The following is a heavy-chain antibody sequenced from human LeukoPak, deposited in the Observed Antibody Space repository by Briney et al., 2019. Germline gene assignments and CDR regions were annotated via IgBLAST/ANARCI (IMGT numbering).Heavy chain of an antibody. CDR1: GGSIRSSSSY. V-gene: IGHV4-39*07. Sequence: PSETLSLTCTVSGGSIRSSSSYWGWIRQAPGKGLEWIGSIYYSGSTYYNPSLKSRVTISVDTSKNQFSLNLYSVTAADTAVYYCARGMALDYWGQGTLVTVSS. D-gene: IGHD2-8*01. J-gene: IGHJ4*02. CDR2: IYYSGST. CDR3: ARGMALDY.